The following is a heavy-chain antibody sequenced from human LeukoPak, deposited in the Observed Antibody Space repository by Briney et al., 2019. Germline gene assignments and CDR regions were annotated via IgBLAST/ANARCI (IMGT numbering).Heavy chain of an antibody. J-gene: IGHJ4*02. CDR3: AKPGRYGYRDY. CDR1: GFTFSSYE. V-gene: IGHV3-48*03. D-gene: IGHD5-18*01. CDR2: ISGSGSTI. Sequence: QPGGSLRLSCAASGFTFSSYEMNWVRQAPGKGLEWISYISGSGSTIYYADSVKGRFTISRDNAKNSLYLQMNSLRAEDTAVYYCAKPGRYGYRDYWGQGTLVTVSS.